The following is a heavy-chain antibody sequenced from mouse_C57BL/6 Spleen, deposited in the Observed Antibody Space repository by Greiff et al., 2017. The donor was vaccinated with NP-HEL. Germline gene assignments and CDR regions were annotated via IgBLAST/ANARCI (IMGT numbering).Heavy chain of an antibody. V-gene: IGHV1-26*01. J-gene: IGHJ3*01. D-gene: IGHD2-2*01. CDR1: GYTFTDYF. Sequence: EVQLQQSGPELVKPGASVKISCKASGYTFTDYFMNWVKQSHGKSLEWIGDINPNNGGTSYNQKFKGKATLTVDKSSSTAYMELRSLTSEDSAVYYCASAVTTGFAYWGQGTLVTVSA. CDR2: INPNNGGT. CDR3: ASAVTTGFAY.